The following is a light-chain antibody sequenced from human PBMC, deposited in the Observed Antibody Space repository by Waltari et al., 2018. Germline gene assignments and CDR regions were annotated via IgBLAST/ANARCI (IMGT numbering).Light chain of an antibody. CDR1: QSVVTY. CDR2: DVS. V-gene: IGKV3-11*01. CDR3: QQRASSWVT. J-gene: IGKJ4*01. Sequence: IVLTQSPATLSLSPGERATLSCRASQSVVTYLAWFQQKPGQAPRLLMYDVSKRATGIPARFSGSVSGTDFTLTISSLEPEDFGVYYCQQRASSWVTFGGGTKVDIK.